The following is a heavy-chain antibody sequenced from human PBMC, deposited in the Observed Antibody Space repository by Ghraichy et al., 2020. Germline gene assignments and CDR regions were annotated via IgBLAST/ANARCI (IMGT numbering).Heavy chain of an antibody. CDR3: ARGVICGGVSCYSSSYYFDY. D-gene: IGHD2-15*01. V-gene: IGHV3-30*01. CDR1: GFTFSSYA. J-gene: IGHJ4*02. CDR2: ISFDGSNK. Sequence: GGSLRLSCAASGFTFSSYAMHWVRQAPGKGLEWVAVISFDGSNKDYADSVKGRFTISRDNSKNTLYLQMNSLRPEDTAVHYCARGVICGGVSCYSSSYYFDYWGQGTLVTVSS.